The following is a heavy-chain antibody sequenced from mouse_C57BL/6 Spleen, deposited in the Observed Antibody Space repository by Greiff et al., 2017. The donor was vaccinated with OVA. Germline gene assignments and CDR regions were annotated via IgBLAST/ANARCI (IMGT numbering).Heavy chain of an antibody. CDR2: INPSTGGT. D-gene: IGHD2-4*01. CDR3: ARYDYGDWYFDV. J-gene: IGHJ1*03. V-gene: IGHV1-42*01. Sequence: EVQLQQSGPELVKPGASVKISCKASGYSFTGYYMNWVKQSPEKSLEWIGEINPSTGGTTYNQKFKAKATLTVDKSSSTAYMQLKSLTSEDSAVYYCARYDYGDWYFDVWGTGTTVTVSS. CDR1: GYSFTGYY.